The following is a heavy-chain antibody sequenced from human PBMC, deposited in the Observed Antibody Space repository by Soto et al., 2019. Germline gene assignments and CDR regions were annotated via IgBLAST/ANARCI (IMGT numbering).Heavy chain of an antibody. D-gene: IGHD3-22*01. Sequence: EVQLLESGGGLVQPGGSLRLSCAASGFTFSSYAMSWVRQAPGKGLEWVSAISGSDGSTYYADSVKGRFTISRDNSENTVFLQMNSLRAEDTAVYFCAKDLERHYYDTSGYYYVVWGQGTLVTVSS. J-gene: IGHJ4*02. CDR3: AKDLERHYYDTSGYYYVV. CDR2: ISGSDGST. CDR1: GFTFSSYA. V-gene: IGHV3-23*01.